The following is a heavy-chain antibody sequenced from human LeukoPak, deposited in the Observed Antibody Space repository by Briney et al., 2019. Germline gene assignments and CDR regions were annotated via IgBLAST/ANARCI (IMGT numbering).Heavy chain of an antibody. V-gene: IGHV4-59*01. CDR3: ARPLYSGSYFVAFDI. Sequence: SETLSLTCTVSGDSMTSYYWSWIRQPPGKRLEWIGYIYYSGSTNYNPSLESRVTMSVDTSKNQFTLKLSSVTAADTAVYYCARPLYSGSYFVAFDIWGQGTMVTVSS. J-gene: IGHJ3*02. D-gene: IGHD1-26*01. CDR1: GDSMTSYY. CDR2: IYYSGST.